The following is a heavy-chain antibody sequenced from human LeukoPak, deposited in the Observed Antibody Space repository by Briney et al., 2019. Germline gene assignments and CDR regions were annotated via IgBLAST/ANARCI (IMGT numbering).Heavy chain of an antibody. CDR3: ARGPSGDSSGYYPPYFDY. V-gene: IGHV4-34*01. J-gene: IGHJ4*02. Sequence: PSETLSLTCAVYGGSFSGYYWSWIRQPPGKGLEWIGEINHSGSTNYNPSLKSRVTISVHTSKNQFSLKLSSVTAADTAVYYCARGPSGDSSGYYPPYFDYWGQGTLVTVSS. CDR2: INHSGST. CDR1: GGSFSGYY. D-gene: IGHD3-22*01.